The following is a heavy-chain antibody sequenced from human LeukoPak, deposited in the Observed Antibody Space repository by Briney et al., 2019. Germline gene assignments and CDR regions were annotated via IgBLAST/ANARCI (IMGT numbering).Heavy chain of an antibody. J-gene: IGHJ4*02. CDR2: IYSGGST. CDR3: ARGGAAAPFDY. V-gene: IGHV3-53*01. Sequence: GRSLRLSCAASGFTFSSYDMHWVRQAPGKGLEWVAVIYSGGSTYYADSVKGRFTISRDNFKNTLYLQMNSLRAEDTAVYYCARGGAAAPFDYWGQGTLVTVSS. CDR1: GFTFSSYD. D-gene: IGHD4/OR15-4a*01.